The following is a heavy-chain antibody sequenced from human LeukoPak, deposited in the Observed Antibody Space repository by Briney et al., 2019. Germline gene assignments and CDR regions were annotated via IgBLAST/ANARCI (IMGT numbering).Heavy chain of an antibody. CDR2: IIPILGIA. V-gene: IGHV1-69*04. CDR1: GYTFTSYG. J-gene: IGHJ4*02. Sequence: ASVKVSCKASGYTFTSYGISWVRQAPGQGLEWMRRIIPILGIANYAQKFQGRVTITADKSTSTAYMELSSLRSEDTAVYYCARAGYSSSWYLFDYWGQGTLVTVSS. CDR3: ARAGYSSSWYLFDY. D-gene: IGHD6-13*01.